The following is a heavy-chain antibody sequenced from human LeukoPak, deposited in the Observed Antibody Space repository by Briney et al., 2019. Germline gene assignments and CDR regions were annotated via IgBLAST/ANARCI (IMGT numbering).Heavy chain of an antibody. CDR1: GFTFSSYA. D-gene: IGHD3-22*01. CDR2: ISGSGGST. V-gene: IGHV3-23*01. Sequence: GGSLRLSCAASGFTFSSYAMSWVRQAPGKGLEWVSAISGSGGSTYYADSVKGRFTISRDNSKNTLYLQMNSLRAEDTAVYYCAKDGHYDSSGDAHFDYWGQGTLVTVSS. J-gene: IGHJ4*02. CDR3: AKDGHYDSSGDAHFDY.